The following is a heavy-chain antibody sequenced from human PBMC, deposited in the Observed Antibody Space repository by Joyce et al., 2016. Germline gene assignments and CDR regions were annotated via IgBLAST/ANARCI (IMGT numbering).Heavy chain of an antibody. D-gene: IGHD3-16*01. CDR2: ISSTGST. V-gene: IGHV4-59*02. CDR3: ARDGGYYFDY. J-gene: IGHJ4*02. Sequence: QVHLQESGPGLVKPSETLSLTCTVSGDSVTSLFWNWIRQPPWKGLEWVAHISSTGSTKYNPSLKSRATISLDAPRNQFSLKLTSVTAADTAIYYCARDGGYYFDYWGQGTLVAVSS. CDR1: GDSVTSLF.